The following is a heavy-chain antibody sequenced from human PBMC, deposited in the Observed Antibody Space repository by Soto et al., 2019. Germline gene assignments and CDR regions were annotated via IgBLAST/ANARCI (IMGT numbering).Heavy chain of an antibody. V-gene: IGHV3-9*01. CDR2: ISWNSGSI. CDR1: GFTFDDYA. D-gene: IGHD4-17*01. CDR3: AKDRYNYGDYENDAFDI. Sequence: EVQLVESGGGLVQPGRSLRLSCAASGFTFDDYAMHWVRQAPGKGLEWVSGISWNSGSIGYADSVKGRFTISRDNAKNSLYLQINSLRAEDTALYYCAKDRYNYGDYENDAFDIWGQGTMVTVSS. J-gene: IGHJ3*02.